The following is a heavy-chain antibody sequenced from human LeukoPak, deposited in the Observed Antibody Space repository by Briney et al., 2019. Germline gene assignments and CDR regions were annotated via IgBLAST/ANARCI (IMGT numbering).Heavy chain of an antibody. Sequence: GRSLRLSCAASGFTFSSYGMHWVRQAPGKGLEWVAVIWYDGSNKYYADSVKGRFTISRDNSKNTLYLQMNSLRAEDTAVYYCAREPFEGVLLWFGELAGSLDYWGQGTLVTVSS. J-gene: IGHJ4*02. CDR2: IWYDGSNK. CDR1: GFTFSSYG. CDR3: AREPFEGVLLWFGELAGSLDY. V-gene: IGHV3-33*01. D-gene: IGHD3-10*01.